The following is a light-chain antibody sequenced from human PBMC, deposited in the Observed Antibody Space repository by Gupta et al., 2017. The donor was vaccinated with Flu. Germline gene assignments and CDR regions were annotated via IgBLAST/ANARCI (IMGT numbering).Light chain of an antibody. CDR2: DDG. CDR1: SSNIGNKY. V-gene: IGLV1-51*02. Sequence: KVTISCAGTSSNIGNKYVSWYHQHPATAPNLLLYDDGRRPSGIPDRFSGSKSGTSATLGITRLQTGDEADYYYVTSDTSRSAVAFGGGTKLTVL. J-gene: IGLJ2*01. CDR3: VTSDTSRSAVA.